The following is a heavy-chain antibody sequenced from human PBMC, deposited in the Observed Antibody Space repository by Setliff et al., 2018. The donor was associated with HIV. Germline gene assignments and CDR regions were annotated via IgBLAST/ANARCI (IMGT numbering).Heavy chain of an antibody. J-gene: IGHJ5*02. Sequence: SETLSLTCNVSGLSFRNSFYNWGWIRQPPGKGLEWIGTIYYSGTTYYNPSLKSRVTMSIDTSQNQFSLKLTSVTATDTAVYYCARHRYSSSINWFDPWGQGTQVTVSS. CDR1: GLSFRNSFYN. V-gene: IGHV4-39*01. CDR3: ARHRYSSSINWFDP. CDR2: IYYSGTT. D-gene: IGHD6-13*01.